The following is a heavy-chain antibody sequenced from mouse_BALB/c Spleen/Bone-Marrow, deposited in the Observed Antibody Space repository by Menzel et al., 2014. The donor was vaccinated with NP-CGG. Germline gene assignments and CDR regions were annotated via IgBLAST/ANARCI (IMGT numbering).Heavy chain of an antibody. CDR2: ISSDNGAI. V-gene: IGHV5-17*02. Sequence: EVKLQESGGGLVQPGGSRKLSCAASGFTFSSFGMHWVRQAPEKGLEWIAYISSDNGAIFYADTVKGRFTISRDNPKNTLFLQMTSLRSEDTAIYFCTRGGNWEDFDYWGQGTTLTVSS. D-gene: IGHD4-1*01. CDR3: TRGGNWEDFDY. J-gene: IGHJ2*01. CDR1: GFTFSSFG.